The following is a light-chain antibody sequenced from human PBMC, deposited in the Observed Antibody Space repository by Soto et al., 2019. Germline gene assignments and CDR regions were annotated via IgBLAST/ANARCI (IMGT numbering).Light chain of an antibody. CDR1: QSVTSNY. CDR2: GAS. Sequence: EIVLTQSPGTLSLSPGQRATLSCRASQSVTSNYLAWYQQIPGQAPRLLIYGASSRATGIPDRFSGSGSGTDFTLTISRLEPEDFAVFYCQHYDSLPITFGQGTRLEIK. V-gene: IGKV3-20*01. J-gene: IGKJ5*01. CDR3: QHYDSLPIT.